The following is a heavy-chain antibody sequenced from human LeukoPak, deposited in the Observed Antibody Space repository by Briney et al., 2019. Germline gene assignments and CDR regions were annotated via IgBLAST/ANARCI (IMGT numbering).Heavy chain of an antibody. Sequence: GSSVKVSCKASGGTFSSYAISWVRQAPGQGLEWMGGIIPIFGTANYAQKFQGRVTITADKSTSTAYMELSSLRSEDTAVYYCAGGLYNWNSDLQYYYYYYMDVWGKGTTVTVSS. CDR2: IIPIFGTA. J-gene: IGHJ6*03. D-gene: IGHD1-7*01. V-gene: IGHV1-69*06. CDR3: AGGLYNWNSDLQYYYYYYMDV. CDR1: GGTFSSYA.